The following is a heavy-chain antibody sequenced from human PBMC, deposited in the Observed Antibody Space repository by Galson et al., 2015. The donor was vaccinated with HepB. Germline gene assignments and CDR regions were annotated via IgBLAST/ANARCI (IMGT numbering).Heavy chain of an antibody. V-gene: IGHV3-23*01. CDR3: AKDLRQQLVRGYFDY. J-gene: IGHJ4*02. Sequence: SLRLSCAASGFTFSSYAMSWVRQAPGKGLGWVSAISGSGGSTYYADSVKGRFTISRDNSKNTLYLQMNSLRAEDTAVYYCAKDLRQQLVRGYFDYWGQGTLVTVSS. D-gene: IGHD6-13*01. CDR1: GFTFSSYA. CDR2: ISGSGGST.